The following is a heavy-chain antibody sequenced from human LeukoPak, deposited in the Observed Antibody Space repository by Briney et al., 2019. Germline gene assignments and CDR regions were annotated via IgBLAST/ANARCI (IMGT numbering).Heavy chain of an antibody. V-gene: IGHV1-2*06. Sequence: ASVKVSCKASGYTFTSYYMHWVRQAPGQGLEWMGRINPNSGGTNYAQKFQGRVTMTRDTSISTAYMELSRLRSDDTAVYYCARDKAVVAATFWFDPWGQGTLVTVSS. D-gene: IGHD2-15*01. CDR1: GYTFTSYY. J-gene: IGHJ5*02. CDR3: ARDKAVVAATFWFDP. CDR2: INPNSGGT.